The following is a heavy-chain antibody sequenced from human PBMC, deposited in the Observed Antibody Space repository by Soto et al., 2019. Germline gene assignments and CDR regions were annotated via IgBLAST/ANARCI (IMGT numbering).Heavy chain of an antibody. Sequence: SETLSLTCTVSGGSISSYYWSWIRQPPGKGLEWIGYIYYSRSTNYNPSLKSRVTISVDTSKNQFSLKLSSVTAADTAVYYCGRVYGLGAFDIWGQGTMVTVSS. CDR2: IYYSRST. J-gene: IGHJ3*02. CDR3: GRVYGLGAFDI. V-gene: IGHV4-59*01. D-gene: IGHD4-17*01. CDR1: GGSISSYY.